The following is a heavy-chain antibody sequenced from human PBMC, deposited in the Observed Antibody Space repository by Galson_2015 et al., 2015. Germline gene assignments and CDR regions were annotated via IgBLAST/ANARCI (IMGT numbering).Heavy chain of an antibody. CDR1: GYTFTSYY. Sequence: SVKVSCKASGYTFTSYYMHWVRQAPGQGLEWMGIINPSGGSTSYAQKFQGRVTMTRDTSTSTVYMELSSLRSDDTAVYYCARTYYDFWSGYNNYYYYYMDVWGKGTTVTVSS. V-gene: IGHV1-46*01. CDR2: INPSGGST. CDR3: ARTYYDFWSGYNNYYYYYMDV. J-gene: IGHJ6*03. D-gene: IGHD3-3*01.